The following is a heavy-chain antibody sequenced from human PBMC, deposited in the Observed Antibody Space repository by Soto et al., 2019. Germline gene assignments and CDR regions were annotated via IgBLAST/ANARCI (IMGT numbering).Heavy chain of an antibody. Sequence: QVQLVQSGAEVKKPGASVKVSCKASGYTFTSYAISWVRQAPGQGLEWMGWITAYNGNTNYAQKLQGRVTMTTDTPTSTAYMELRSLRSDDTAVYYCARGWFGEFVDYFDFWDQGTLVTVSS. CDR1: GYTFTSYA. D-gene: IGHD3-10*01. CDR3: ARGWFGEFVDYFDF. V-gene: IGHV1-18*01. J-gene: IGHJ4*02. CDR2: ITAYNGNT.